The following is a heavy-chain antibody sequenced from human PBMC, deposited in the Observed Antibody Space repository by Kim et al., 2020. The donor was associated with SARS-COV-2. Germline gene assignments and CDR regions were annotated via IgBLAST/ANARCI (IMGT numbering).Heavy chain of an antibody. J-gene: IGHJ4*02. D-gene: IGHD3-10*01. CDR3: ARARLTMVRVAYFDY. V-gene: IGHV3-30*04. CDR1: GFTFSSYA. CDR2: ISYDGSNK. Sequence: GGSLRLSCAASGFTFSSYAMHWVRQAPGKGLEWVAVISYDGSNKYYADSVKGRFTISRDNSKNTLYLQMNSLRAEDTAVYYCARARLTMVRVAYFDYWGQGTLVTVSS.